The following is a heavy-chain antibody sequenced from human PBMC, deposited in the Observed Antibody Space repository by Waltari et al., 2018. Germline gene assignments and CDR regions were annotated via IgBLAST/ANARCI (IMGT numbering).Heavy chain of an antibody. D-gene: IGHD5-12*01. CDR2: ISSSGSTL. CDR1: GFSFSSYE. Sequence: EVQLLESGGGLGQPGGSLRLSCAASGFSFSSYEMNWVRQAPGKGLEWLSDISSSGSTLYYADSVKGRFTISRDNTKNSLYLQMNSLRAEDTGVYYCARPRSVAFFDYWGQGTLVTVSS. CDR3: ARPRSVAFFDY. V-gene: IGHV3-48*03. J-gene: IGHJ4*02.